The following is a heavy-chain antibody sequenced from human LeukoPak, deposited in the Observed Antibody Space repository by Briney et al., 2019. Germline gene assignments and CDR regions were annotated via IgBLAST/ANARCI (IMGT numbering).Heavy chain of an antibody. CDR2: IKQDGSQT. D-gene: IGHD6-19*01. V-gene: IGHV3-7*01. Sequence: GGSLRLSCVASGFTISGSFMSWVRQVPGKGLEWVTNIKQDGSQTYYIDSVKGRFTISRDNAKNSVYLQVNSLRVEDTAVYYCAKDQGQWLVRSRGFDYWGQGTLVTVSS. CDR3: AKDQGQWLVRSRGFDY. J-gene: IGHJ4*02. CDR1: GFTISGSF.